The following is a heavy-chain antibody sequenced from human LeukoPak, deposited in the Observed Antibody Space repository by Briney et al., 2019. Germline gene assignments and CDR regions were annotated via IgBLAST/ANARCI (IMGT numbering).Heavy chain of an antibody. J-gene: IGHJ5*02. V-gene: IGHV3-30*02. Sequence: PGGSLRLSCAASGFTFSSYGMHWVRQAPGKGLEWVAFIRYDGSNKYYADSVKGRFTISRDNSKNTLYLQMNSLRAEDTAVYYCAKDQLLSGSSSGNWFDPWGQGTLDTVSS. CDR2: IRYDGSNK. D-gene: IGHD6-6*01. CDR3: AKDQLLSGSSSGNWFDP. CDR1: GFTFSSYG.